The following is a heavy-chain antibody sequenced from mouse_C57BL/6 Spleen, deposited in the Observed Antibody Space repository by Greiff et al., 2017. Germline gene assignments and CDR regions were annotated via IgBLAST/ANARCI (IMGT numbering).Heavy chain of an antibody. Sequence: EVQLQQSGPELVKPGASVKISCKASGYTFTDYYMNWVKQSNGKSLEWIGDINPNDGGTSYNQKFKGKATLAVDKSSSTAYMGIRSLTSDDSAVYYCARFDDGYYISFAMGYWGQGTSVTVSS. CDR1: GYTFTDYY. J-gene: IGHJ4*01. V-gene: IGHV1-26*01. D-gene: IGHD2-3*01. CDR3: ARFDDGYYISFAMGY. CDR2: INPNDGGT.